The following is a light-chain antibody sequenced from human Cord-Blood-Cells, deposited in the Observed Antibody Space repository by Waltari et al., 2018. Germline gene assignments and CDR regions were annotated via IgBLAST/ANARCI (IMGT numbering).Light chain of an antibody. CDR3: QQYNSYSMYT. V-gene: IGKV1-5*03. CDR2: KAS. J-gene: IGKJ2*01. Sequence: IQLTQSPSTLSASVGDRVTITCRASQSISSWLAWYQQKPGEAPKLLIYKASSLESGVPSRFSGSGSGTEFTLTISSLQPDDFATYYCQQYNSYSMYTFGQGTKLEIK. CDR1: QSISSW.